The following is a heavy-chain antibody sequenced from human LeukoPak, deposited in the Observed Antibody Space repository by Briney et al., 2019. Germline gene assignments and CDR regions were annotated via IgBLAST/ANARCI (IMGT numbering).Heavy chain of an antibody. D-gene: IGHD3-10*01. CDR1: GYTFSGYC. V-gene: IGHV1-2*02. CDR3: ALIGDHAWFDP. CDR2: INPNSGGT. J-gene: IGHJ5*02. Sequence: ASVKVSCKASGYTFSGYCIFWVRRAPGQGLEWMGWINPNSGGTNYAQEFQGRVTMTRDTSITTAYMELSTLRSDDTAVYYCALIGDHAWFDPWGQGTLVTVPS.